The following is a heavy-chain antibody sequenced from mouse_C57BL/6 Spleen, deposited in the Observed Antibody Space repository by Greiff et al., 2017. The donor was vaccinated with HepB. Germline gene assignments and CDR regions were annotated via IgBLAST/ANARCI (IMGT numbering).Heavy chain of an antibody. D-gene: IGHD2-3*01. J-gene: IGHJ4*01. CDR1: GYSITSGYY. CDR3: ARGGHYDCYYDAMDY. V-gene: IGHV3-6*01. CDR2: ISYDGSN. Sequence: EVKLQESGPGLVKPSQSLSLTCSVTGYSITSGYYWNWIRQFPGNKLEWMGYISYDGSNNYNPSLKNRISITRDTSKNQFFLKLNSVTTEDTATYYCARGGHYDCYYDAMDYWGQGTSVTVSS.